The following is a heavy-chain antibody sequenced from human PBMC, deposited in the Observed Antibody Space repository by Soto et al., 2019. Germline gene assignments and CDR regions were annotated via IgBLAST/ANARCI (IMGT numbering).Heavy chain of an antibody. V-gene: IGHV4-31*03. Sequence: PSETLSLTCTVSGGNISSGNNYWNWIRQDPVKGLEWIGYIYYSGSTYYNPSLKSRVTISVDTSKNQFSLKLTSVTAADTAVYYCARDKITGLFDYWGQGTLVTVSS. J-gene: IGHJ4*02. CDR1: GGNISSGNNY. D-gene: IGHD2-8*02. CDR2: IYYSGST. CDR3: ARDKITGLFDY.